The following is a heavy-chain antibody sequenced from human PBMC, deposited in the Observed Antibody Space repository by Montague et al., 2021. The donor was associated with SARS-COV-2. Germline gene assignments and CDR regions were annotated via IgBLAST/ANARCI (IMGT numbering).Heavy chain of an antibody. D-gene: IGHD5-24*01. J-gene: IGHJ4*02. CDR2: MYDSGITRYASGIT. Sequence: SETLSLTCTVSGGSVSSGSYYWSWIRQPPGKGLEWIGYMYDSGITRYASGITHYNPSLRSRVSISVDRSVNQFSLSLSSVTAADTAVYYCAGRDGSKQTMDYWGQGTLVTVST. V-gene: IGHV4-61*01. CDR3: AGRDGSKQTMDY. CDR1: GGSVSSGSYY.